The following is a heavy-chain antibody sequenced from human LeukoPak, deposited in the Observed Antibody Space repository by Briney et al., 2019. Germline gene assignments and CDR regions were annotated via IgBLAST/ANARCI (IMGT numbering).Heavy chain of an antibody. Sequence: SETLSLTCTVSGGSVGSGSYYWSWTRQPPGRGLEWIAYIHYSGSAAYNPSLKSRVTISRDMSTNQFSLKMTSVTAADTAVYFCARDMGAPDYGSYSVDYWGQGTLVTVSS. D-gene: IGHD4-23*01. CDR1: GGSVGSGSYY. J-gene: IGHJ4*02. CDR2: IHYSGSA. CDR3: ARDMGAPDYGSYSVDY. V-gene: IGHV4-61*01.